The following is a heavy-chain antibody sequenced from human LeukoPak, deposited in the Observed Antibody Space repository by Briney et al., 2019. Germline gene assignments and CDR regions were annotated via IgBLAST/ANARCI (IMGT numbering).Heavy chain of an antibody. J-gene: IGHJ3*02. CDR2: IYYSGST. D-gene: IGHD6-19*01. V-gene: IGHV4-39*07. CDR3: ARVQWLVGLVAFDI. CDR1: GGSISSSSYY. Sequence: PSETLSLTCTVSGGSISSSSYYWGWIRQRPGKGLEWIGSIYYSGSTYYNPSLKSRVTISVDTSKNQFSLKLSSVTAADTAVYYCARVQWLVGLVAFDIWGQGTMVTVSS.